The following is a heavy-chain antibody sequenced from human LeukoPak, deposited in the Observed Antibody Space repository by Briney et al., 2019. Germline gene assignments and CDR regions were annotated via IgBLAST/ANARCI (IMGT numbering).Heavy chain of an antibody. V-gene: IGHV3-15*01. J-gene: IGHJ4*02. CDR1: GFTFSDAW. CDR3: AYHASWEHCFDY. Sequence: SGGSLRLSCTASGFTFSDAWMSWVRQAPGKGLEWVGRIKSKTDGGTTDYAAPVKGRFTISRDDSENTLYLQMNSLQTDDTAVYYCAYHASWEHCFDYWGQGTLVTVSS. CDR2: IKSKTDGGTT. D-gene: IGHD1-26*01.